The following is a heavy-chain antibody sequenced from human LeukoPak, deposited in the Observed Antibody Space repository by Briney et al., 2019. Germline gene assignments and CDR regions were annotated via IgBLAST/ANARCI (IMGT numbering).Heavy chain of an antibody. V-gene: IGHV4-61*02. J-gene: IGHJ4*02. CDR1: GASISSGSYY. CDR2: IFASGST. D-gene: IGHD2-8*01. CDR3: ARSPTKRVTEDY. Sequence: SQTLSLTCTVSGASISSGSYYWNWIRQPAGKGLEWIGRIFASGSTNYNPSLKSRVTISLDTSKNQFSLELTSVTAADTAVYYCARSPTKRVTEDYWGQGTLVTVSS.